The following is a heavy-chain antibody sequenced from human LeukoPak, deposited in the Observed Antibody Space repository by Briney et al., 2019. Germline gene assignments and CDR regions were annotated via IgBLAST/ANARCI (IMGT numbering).Heavy chain of an antibody. CDR2: ISYDGSNK. V-gene: IGHV3-30*01. D-gene: IGHD5-18*01. CDR3: ARDRDTSNYYYMDV. J-gene: IGHJ6*03. CDR1: GFTFSSYA. Sequence: SGGSLRLSCAASGFTFSSYAMHWVRQAPGKGLEWVAVISYDGSNKYYADSVKGRFTISRDNSKNTLYLQMNSLRAEDTAVYYCARDRDTSNYYYMDVWGKGTTVTVSS.